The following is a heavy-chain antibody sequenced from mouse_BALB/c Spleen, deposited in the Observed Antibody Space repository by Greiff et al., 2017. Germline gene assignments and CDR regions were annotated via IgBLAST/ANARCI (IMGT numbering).Heavy chain of an antibody. V-gene: IGHV3-6*02. CDR2: ISYDGSN. D-gene: IGHD3-2*01. Sequence: EVKLQESGPGLVKPSQSLSLTCSVTGYSITSGYYWNWIRQFPGNKLEWMGYISYDGSNNYNPSLKNRISITRDTSKNQFFLKLNSVTTEDTATYYCARDDSSGYVAYWGQGTLVTVSA. CDR1: GYSITSGYY. J-gene: IGHJ3*01. CDR3: ARDDSSGYVAY.